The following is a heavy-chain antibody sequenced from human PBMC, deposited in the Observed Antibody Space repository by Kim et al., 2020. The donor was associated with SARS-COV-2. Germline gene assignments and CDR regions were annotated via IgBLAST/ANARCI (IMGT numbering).Heavy chain of an antibody. D-gene: IGHD3-10*01. J-gene: IGHJ6*02. CDR2: MNPNSGNT. CDR1: GYTFTSYD. V-gene: IGHV1-8*01. Sequence: ASVKVSCKASGYTFTSYDINWVRQATGQGLEWMGWMNPNSGNTGYAQKFQGRVTMTRNTSISTAYMELSSLRSEDTAVYYCARVNYGSGRNTQYYYYGMDVWGQGTTVTVSS. CDR3: ARVNYGSGRNTQYYYYGMDV.